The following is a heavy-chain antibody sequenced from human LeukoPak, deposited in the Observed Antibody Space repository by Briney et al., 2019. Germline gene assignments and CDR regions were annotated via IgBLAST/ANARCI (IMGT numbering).Heavy chain of an antibody. Sequence: GGSLRLSCAASGFTFSSYAMSWVRQAPGKGLEWASAISGNGGSTYYADSVKGRFTISRDNSKNTLYLQMNSLRAEDTAVYYCAKKIDGFGETKYYYGMDVWGQGTTVTVSS. CDR1: GFTFSSYA. V-gene: IGHV3-23*01. CDR2: ISGNGGST. CDR3: AKKIDGFGETKYYYGMDV. J-gene: IGHJ6*02. D-gene: IGHD3-10*01.